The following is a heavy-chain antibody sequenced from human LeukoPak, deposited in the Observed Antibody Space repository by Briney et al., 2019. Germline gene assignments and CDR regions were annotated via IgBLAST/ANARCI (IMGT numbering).Heavy chain of an antibody. CDR3: ARDDIVGATPWYFDL. CDR1: GFTFSSYA. D-gene: IGHD1-26*01. CDR2: ISSSSSYK. V-gene: IGHV3-21*01. J-gene: IGHJ2*01. Sequence: PGGSLRLSCAASGFTFSSYAMSWVRQAPGKGLEWVSAISSSSSYKYYADSVKGRFTIPRDNAKNSLYLQMNSLRAEDTAVYYCARDDIVGATPWYFDLWGRGTLVTVSS.